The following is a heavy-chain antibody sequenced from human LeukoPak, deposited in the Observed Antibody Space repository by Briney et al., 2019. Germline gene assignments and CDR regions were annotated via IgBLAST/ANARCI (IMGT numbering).Heavy chain of an antibody. Sequence: ASVKVSCKASGYTFTSYVINWVRQATGQGLEWMGWMNPNSGHTDYAQKFQGRVTMTRNTSINTAYMELSSLTSEDTAVYYCVREGSSSWYSWGKGSLVTVSS. V-gene: IGHV1-8*01. J-gene: IGHJ4*02. D-gene: IGHD6-13*01. CDR1: GYTFTSYV. CDR2: MNPNSGHT. CDR3: VREGSSSWYS.